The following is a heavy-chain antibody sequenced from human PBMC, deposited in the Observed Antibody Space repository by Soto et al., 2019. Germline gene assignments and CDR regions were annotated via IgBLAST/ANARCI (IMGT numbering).Heavy chain of an antibody. CDR2: INVYNDNT. CDR3: ARRGPQYMDV. V-gene: IGHV1-18*01. Sequence: QDQLVQSGAEVKKPGASVKVSCKAFVIGDGISWVRQAPGQGLEWMGWINVYNDNTEYAPKFQGRVTMTTDTSTNTVYMELRSLRSDDTAVYDCARRGPQYMDVWGKGTTVTVSS. D-gene: IGHD3-10*01. J-gene: IGHJ6*04. CDR1: VIGDG.